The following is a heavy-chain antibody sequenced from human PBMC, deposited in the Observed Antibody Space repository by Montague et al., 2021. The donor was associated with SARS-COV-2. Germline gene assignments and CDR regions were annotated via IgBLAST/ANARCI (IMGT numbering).Heavy chain of an antibody. D-gene: IGHD3-22*01. CDR3: ARGHLSVSMIVVVFTSASYYFDY. V-gene: IGHV4-34*01. CDR2: IKQSGST. Sequence: SETLSLTCGVYGGSFGDDYWSWIRQPPGKGLEWIGDIKQSGSTNXNPSLKSRVTISVDTSKNQFSLKLTSVTAADTAVYYCARGHLSVSMIVVVFTSASYYFDYWGQGAQVTVSS. J-gene: IGHJ4*02. CDR1: GGSFGDDY.